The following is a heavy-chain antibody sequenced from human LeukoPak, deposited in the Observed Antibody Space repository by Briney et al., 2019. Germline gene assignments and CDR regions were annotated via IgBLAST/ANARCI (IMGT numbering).Heavy chain of an antibody. J-gene: IGHJ4*02. Sequence: GGSLRLSCAASEFTCSIYSMYWVRQAPGKGLEWVSSISISSTYIYYADSVKGRFTISRDNAKNSLFLQMNSLRADDTAVYYCAREDASGSYYRSLDYWGQGTLVTVSS. CDR2: ISISSTYI. CDR3: AREDASGSYYRSLDY. D-gene: IGHD3-10*01. CDR1: EFTCSIYS. V-gene: IGHV3-21*01.